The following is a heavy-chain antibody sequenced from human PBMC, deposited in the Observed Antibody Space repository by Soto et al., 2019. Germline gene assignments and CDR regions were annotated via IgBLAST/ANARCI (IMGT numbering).Heavy chain of an antibody. V-gene: IGHV1-18*01. D-gene: IGHD2-2*01. Sequence: ASVKVSCKASGYTFTSYGISWVRQAPGQGLEWMGWISAYNGNTNYAQKLQGRVTMTTDTSTSTAYMELRSLRSDDTAVYYCAKHVRNIVVGPAATGTYNWFDPWGQGTLVTLSS. CDR2: ISAYNGNT. J-gene: IGHJ5*02. CDR1: GYTFTSYG. CDR3: AKHVRNIVVGPAATGTYNWFDP.